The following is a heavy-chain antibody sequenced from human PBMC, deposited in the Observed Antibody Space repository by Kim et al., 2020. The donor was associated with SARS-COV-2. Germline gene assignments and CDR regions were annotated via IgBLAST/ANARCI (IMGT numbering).Heavy chain of an antibody. D-gene: IGHD2-15*01. Sequence: SETLSLTCTVSGGSISSGGYYWSWIRQHPGKGLEWIGYIYYSGSTYYNPSLKSRVTISVDTSKNQFSLKLSSVTAADTAVYYCARVSATRTPLPDYGMDVWGQGTTVTVSS. J-gene: IGHJ6*02. CDR1: GGSISSGGYY. V-gene: IGHV4-31*03. CDR3: ARVSATRTPLPDYGMDV. CDR2: IYYSGST.